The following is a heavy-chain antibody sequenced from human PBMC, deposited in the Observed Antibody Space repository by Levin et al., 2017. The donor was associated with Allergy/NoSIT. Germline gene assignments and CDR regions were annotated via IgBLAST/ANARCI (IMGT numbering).Heavy chain of an antibody. CDR3: AKGSGHYYDSGGYYDHY. D-gene: IGHD3-22*01. CDR2: VSNTGGDT. CDR1: GFSFSRFA. Sequence: GGSLRLSCAASGFSFSRFAMSWVRQAPGKGLEWVSGVSNTGGDTYYAESVKGRFTISRDNSKNTLYLQVNSLRAEDTAVYYCAKGSGHYYDSGGYYDHYWGQGTLVTVSS. V-gene: IGHV3-23*01. J-gene: IGHJ4*02.